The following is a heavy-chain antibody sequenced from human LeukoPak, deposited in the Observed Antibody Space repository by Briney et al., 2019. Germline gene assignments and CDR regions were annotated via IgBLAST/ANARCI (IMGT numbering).Heavy chain of an antibody. V-gene: IGHV3-48*01. J-gene: IGHJ4*02. CDR2: INSRSSTI. D-gene: IGHD3-3*01. Sequence: GGSLRLSCAASRFTFSNYGVNWVRQAPGKGLEWVSYINSRSSTIYYADSVRGRFTISRDNSKNTLYLQMNSLRAEDTAVYYCARSSYYDFWSGYSPFAYWGQGTLVTVSS. CDR3: ARSSYYDFWSGYSPFAY. CDR1: RFTFSNYG.